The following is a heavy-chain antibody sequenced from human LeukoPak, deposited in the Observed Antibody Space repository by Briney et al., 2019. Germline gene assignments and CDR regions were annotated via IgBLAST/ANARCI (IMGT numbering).Heavy chain of an antibody. J-gene: IGHJ4*02. Sequence: GGSLRLSCSASGFTFSSHWMHWVRHAPGKGLVWVSRINGDGSETNYAGSVRGRFTISRDNAKNTVYLQMNSLRAEDTAVYYCASGSGDYGDPFDYWGQGTLVTVSS. CDR2: INGDGSET. D-gene: IGHD4-17*01. V-gene: IGHV3-74*01. CDR3: ASGSGDYGDPFDY. CDR1: GFTFSSHW.